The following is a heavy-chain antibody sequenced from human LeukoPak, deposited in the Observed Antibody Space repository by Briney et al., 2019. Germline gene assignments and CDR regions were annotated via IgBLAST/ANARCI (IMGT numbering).Heavy chain of an antibody. D-gene: IGHD2-8*01. V-gene: IGHV4-28*06. CDR1: GYAMSSSNW. CDR3: ARVVLMVYAIGWFDP. J-gene: IGHJ5*02. Sequence: SDTLSLTCAVSGYAMSSSNWWGWIRQPPGKELEWIGYIYYSGSTDYNPSLKSRVTMSIHTSKNQFSLKLTSVSALDTAVYYCARVVLMVYAIGWFDPWGQGTLVTVSS. CDR2: IYYSGST.